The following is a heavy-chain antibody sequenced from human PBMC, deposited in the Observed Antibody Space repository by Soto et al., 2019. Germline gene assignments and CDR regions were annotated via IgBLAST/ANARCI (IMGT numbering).Heavy chain of an antibody. Sequence: GGSLRLSCAASEFPFSSYGMHWVRQAPGKGLEWVAVISYDGNNKYYADSVKGRFTISRDNSKNTLYLQMNSLRAEDTAVYYCAKDLGSFNYYDSTAAPRLDPFDYWGQGTLVTVSS. J-gene: IGHJ4*02. CDR1: EFPFSSYG. CDR3: AKDLGSFNYYDSTAAPRLDPFDY. CDR2: ISYDGNNK. D-gene: IGHD3-22*01. V-gene: IGHV3-30*18.